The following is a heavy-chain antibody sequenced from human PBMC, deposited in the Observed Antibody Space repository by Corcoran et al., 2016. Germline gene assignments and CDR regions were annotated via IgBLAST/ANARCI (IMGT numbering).Heavy chain of an antibody. J-gene: IGHJ3*02. CDR2: IIPIFGTA. V-gene: IGHV1-69*01. Sequence: QVQLVQSGAEVKKPGSSVKVSCKASGGTFSSYAISWVRQAPGQGLEWMGGIIPIFGTANYAQKFQGRVTITADESTSTAYMELSSLRSEDTAVYYVARVRGRIAAAGDDAFDIWGQGTMVTVSS. D-gene: IGHD6-13*01. CDR1: GGTFSSYA. CDR3: ARVRGRIAAAGDDAFDI.